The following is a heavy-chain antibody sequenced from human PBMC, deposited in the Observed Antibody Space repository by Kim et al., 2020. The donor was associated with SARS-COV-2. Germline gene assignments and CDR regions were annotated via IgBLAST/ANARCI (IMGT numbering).Heavy chain of an antibody. CDR2: IYYSGTT. CDR1: GGSITTSSRY. D-gene: IGHD3-22*01. J-gene: IGHJ5*01. V-gene: IGHV4-39*01. CDR3: VRPSYYYDKSESPVAWFDS. Sequence: SETLSLTCIVSGGSITTSSRYWGWIRQPPGKGLEWIGSIYYSGTTYYNPSLQSRVTISVDTSKNQFFLKLTSVTAADTAIYYCVRPSYYYDKSESPVAWFDSWGQGTLVTVSS.